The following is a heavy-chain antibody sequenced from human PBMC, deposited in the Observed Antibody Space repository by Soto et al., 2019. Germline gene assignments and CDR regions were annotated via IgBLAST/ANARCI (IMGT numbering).Heavy chain of an antibody. CDR2: IYSGGST. J-gene: IGHJ4*02. CDR1: GFTVSSNY. D-gene: IGHD3-3*01. Sequence: RLSCAASGFTVSSNYMSWVRQAPGKGLEWVSVIYSGGSTYYADSVKGRFTISRDNSKNTLYLQTNSLRAEDTAVYYCARDLLSDFPDYWGQGTLVTVSS. CDR3: ARDLLSDFPDY. V-gene: IGHV3-66*01.